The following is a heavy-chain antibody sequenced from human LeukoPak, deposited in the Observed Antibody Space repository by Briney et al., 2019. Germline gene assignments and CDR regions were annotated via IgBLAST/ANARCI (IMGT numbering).Heavy chain of an antibody. Sequence: GRSLRLSCAASGFTFSTYSMHWVRQAPGKGLEWVAVMSYDGSNIYYADSVKGRFTISRDNSKNTLYLQMNSLRAEDTAVYYCATRGGISSSWYQLFDYWGQGTLVTVSS. J-gene: IGHJ4*02. CDR3: ATRGGISSSWYQLFDY. V-gene: IGHV3-30-3*01. CDR2: MSYDGSNI. CDR1: GFTFSTYS. D-gene: IGHD6-13*01.